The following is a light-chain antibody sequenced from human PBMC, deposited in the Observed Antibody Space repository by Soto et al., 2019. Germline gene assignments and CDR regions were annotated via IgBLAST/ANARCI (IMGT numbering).Light chain of an antibody. CDR3: QQYGSSLWT. CDR1: QSVSSSY. Sequence: EIVLTDSPATLSLSRWERATLSCGASQSVSSSYLAWYQQKPGLAPRLLIYDASSRATGIPDRFSGSGSGTDFTLTISRLEPEDFAVYYCQQYGSSLWTFGQATKVDIK. J-gene: IGKJ1*01. CDR2: DAS. V-gene: IGKV3D-20*01.